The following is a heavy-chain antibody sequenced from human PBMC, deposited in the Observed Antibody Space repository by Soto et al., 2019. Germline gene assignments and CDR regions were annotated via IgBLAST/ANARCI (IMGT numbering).Heavy chain of an antibody. Sequence: QLQLQESGSGLVKPSQTLSLTCAVSGGSISSGGYSWSWIRQPPGKGLEWIGYIYHSGSTYYNPSLTSRVTISVDRAKNQFSLKLSSVTAADTAVYYCARGYCSGGSCYQGFDYWGQGTLVTVSS. CDR2: IYHSGST. V-gene: IGHV4-30-2*01. D-gene: IGHD2-15*01. CDR1: GGSISSGGYS. CDR3: ARGYCSGGSCYQGFDY. J-gene: IGHJ4*02.